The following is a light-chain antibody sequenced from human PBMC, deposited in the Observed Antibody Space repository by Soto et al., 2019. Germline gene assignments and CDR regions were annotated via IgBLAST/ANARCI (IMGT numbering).Light chain of an antibody. V-gene: IGLV2-14*01. J-gene: IGLJ3*02. Sequence: QSVLTQPASVSGSPGQSITISCTGTSSDIGGYNYVSWYQQHPGKAPRLMIYEVRNRPSGVSNRFSGSKSGNTASLTISGLQAEDEADYYCSSYTTTTSLVFGGGTKLTVL. CDR3: SSYTTTTSLV. CDR2: EVR. CDR1: SSDIGGYNY.